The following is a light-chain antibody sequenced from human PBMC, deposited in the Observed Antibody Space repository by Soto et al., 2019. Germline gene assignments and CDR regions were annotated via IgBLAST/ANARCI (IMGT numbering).Light chain of an antibody. V-gene: IGKV1-33*01. CDR3: QHYDELPWT. Sequence: DIQMTQSPSSLSASVGDRVTITCRANKDIKNYLNWYQQKPGKAPKLLIYAASILETGVPSRFSGSGSGTDFTFTISSLQPEDIATYYCQHYDELPWTFGQGTKVAIK. J-gene: IGKJ1*01. CDR1: KDIKNY. CDR2: AAS.